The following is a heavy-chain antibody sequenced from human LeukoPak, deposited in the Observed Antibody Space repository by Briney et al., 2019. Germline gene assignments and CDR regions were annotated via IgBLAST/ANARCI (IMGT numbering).Heavy chain of an antibody. V-gene: IGHV4-4*02. CDR3: VRDQWLLRGGDHDAFDI. Sequence: SRSLSLTCAVSGGSISTTYWGNCVRQPPGKRLEWIADIFHSGTTNYNPSLKSRVTISIDKSKNQFSLKLRSVTAADTAVYYCVRDQWLLRGGDHDAFDIWGQGTMVTVSS. CDR2: IFHSGTT. D-gene: IGHD6-19*01. J-gene: IGHJ3*02. CDR1: GGSISTTYW.